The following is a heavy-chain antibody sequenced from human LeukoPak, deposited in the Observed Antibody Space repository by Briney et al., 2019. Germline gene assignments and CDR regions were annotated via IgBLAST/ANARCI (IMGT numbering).Heavy chain of an antibody. V-gene: IGHV1-24*01. Sequence: ASVKVSCKVSGYTLTELSMHWVRQAPGKGLEWMGGFDPEDGETIYAQKFQGRVTMTEDTSTDTAYMELSSLRSEDTAVYYGATSLDRVVLLRAAFDIWGQGTMVTVSS. CDR2: FDPEDGET. D-gene: IGHD2-15*01. CDR3: ATSLDRVVLLRAAFDI. CDR1: GYTLTELS. J-gene: IGHJ3*02.